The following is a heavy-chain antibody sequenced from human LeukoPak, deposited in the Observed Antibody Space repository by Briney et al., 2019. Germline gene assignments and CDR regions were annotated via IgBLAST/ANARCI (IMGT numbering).Heavy chain of an antibody. CDR3: AKDEWSAWPARHFDY. J-gene: IGHJ4*02. Sequence: GGSLRLSCAASGFTFSSYAMSWVRQAPGKGLEWVSAISGSGGNTYYADSVKGRFTISRDNSKNTLYLQMNSLRAEDKAVYYCAKDEWSAWPARHFDYWGQGTLVTVSS. D-gene: IGHD3-3*01. CDR1: GFTFSSYA. V-gene: IGHV3-23*01. CDR2: ISGSGGNT.